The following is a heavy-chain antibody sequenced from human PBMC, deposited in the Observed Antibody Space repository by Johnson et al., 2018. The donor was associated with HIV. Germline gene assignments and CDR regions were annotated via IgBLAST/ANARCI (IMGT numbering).Heavy chain of an antibody. V-gene: IGHV3-7*05. CDR2: IKQDGTEK. CDR1: GFTFSSYW. D-gene: IGHD6-13*01. Sequence: VQLVESGGGVVQPGRSLRLSCAASGFTFSSYWMSWVRQAPGKGLEWVANIKQDGTEKYYVDSVKGRFTISRDNVKNSLYLQMNSLRVEDTAVYFCARGSSSWYGVFDAFDIWGQGTMVTVSS. J-gene: IGHJ3*02. CDR3: ARGSSSWYGVFDAFDI.